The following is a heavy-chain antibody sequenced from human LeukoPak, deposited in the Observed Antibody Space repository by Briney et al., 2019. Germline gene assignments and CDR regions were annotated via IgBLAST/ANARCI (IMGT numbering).Heavy chain of an antibody. Sequence: GGSLRLSCAASGFTFSSYGMSWVRQAPGKGLEWVSAISGSGGSTYYADSVKGRFTISRDNSKNTLYLQMNSLRAEDTAVYYCAKGVGIAAAGTNFDYWGQGTLVTVSS. CDR3: AKGVGIAAAGTNFDY. CDR1: GFTFSSYG. J-gene: IGHJ4*02. V-gene: IGHV3-23*01. D-gene: IGHD6-13*01. CDR2: ISGSGGST.